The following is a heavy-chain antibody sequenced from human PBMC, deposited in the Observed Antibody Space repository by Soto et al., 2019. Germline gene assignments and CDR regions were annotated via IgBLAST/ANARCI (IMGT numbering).Heavy chain of an antibody. J-gene: IGHJ5*02. CDR1: GFTFRSYG. CDR3: AKDPTDYYGSGSYSYNWFDP. D-gene: IGHD3-10*01. CDR2: ISYDGSNK. Sequence: GSLRLSCAASGFTFRSYGMHWVRQAPGKGLEWVAVISYDGSNKYYADSVKGRFTISRDNSKNTLYLQMNSLRAEDTAVYYCAKDPTDYYGSGSYSYNWFDPWGQGTLVTVSS. V-gene: IGHV3-30*18.